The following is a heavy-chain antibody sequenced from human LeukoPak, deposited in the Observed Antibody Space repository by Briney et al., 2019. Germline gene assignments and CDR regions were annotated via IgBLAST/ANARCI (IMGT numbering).Heavy chain of an antibody. Sequence: ASVTVSCKASGYTFTTYGVSWVRQAPGQGLEWVGWISGYNGDTNHAQKFQGRVTMTTDTSTSTAYMELRSLTSDDTAVYYCARESTSGWYGDYWGQGTLVTVSP. J-gene: IGHJ4*02. CDR2: ISGYNGDT. D-gene: IGHD6-19*01. CDR1: GYTFTTYG. V-gene: IGHV1-18*01. CDR3: ARESTSGWYGDY.